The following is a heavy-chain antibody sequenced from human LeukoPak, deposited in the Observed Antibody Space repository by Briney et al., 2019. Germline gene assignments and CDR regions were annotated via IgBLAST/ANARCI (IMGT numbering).Heavy chain of an antibody. CDR2: IYHSGST. CDR3: ARLWFGESFHHDAFDF. Sequence: KPSETLSLTCAVSGGSISSGGYSWSWIRQPPGKGLEWIGYIYHSGSTYYNPSLKSRVTISVDRSKNQFSLKLSSVTAADTAVYYCARLWFGESFHHDAFDFWGQGTMVIVSS. CDR1: GGSISSGGYS. V-gene: IGHV4-30-2*01. D-gene: IGHD3-10*01. J-gene: IGHJ3*01.